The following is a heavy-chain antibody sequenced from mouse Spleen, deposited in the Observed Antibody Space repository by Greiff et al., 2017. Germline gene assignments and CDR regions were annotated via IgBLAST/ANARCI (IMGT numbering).Heavy chain of an antibody. V-gene: IGHV1-15*01. J-gene: IGHJ4*01. CDR3: TRSSSYRAMDY. D-gene: IGHD1-1*01. CDR2: IDPETGGT. Sequence: VQLKESGAELVRPGASVTLSCKASGYTFTDYEMHWVKQTPVHGLEWIGAIDPETGGTAYNQKFKGKAILTADKSSSTAYMELRSLTSEDSAVYYCTRSSSYRAMDYWGQGTSVTVSS. CDR1: GYTFTDYE.